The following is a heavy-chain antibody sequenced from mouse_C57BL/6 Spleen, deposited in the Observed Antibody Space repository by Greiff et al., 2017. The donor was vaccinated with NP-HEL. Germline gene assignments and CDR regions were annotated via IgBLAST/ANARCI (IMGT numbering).Heavy chain of an antibody. V-gene: IGHV5-4*01. J-gene: IGHJ3*01. D-gene: IGHD2-10*01. CDR2: ISDGGSYT. CDR3: ARDPYSWFAY. Sequence: EVKLVESGGGLVKPGGSLKLSCAASGFTFSSYAMSWVRQTPEKRLEWVATISDGGSYTYYPDNVKGRFTISRDNAKNNLYLQMSHLKSEDTAMYYCARDPYSWFAYWGQGTLVTVSA. CDR1: GFTFSSYA.